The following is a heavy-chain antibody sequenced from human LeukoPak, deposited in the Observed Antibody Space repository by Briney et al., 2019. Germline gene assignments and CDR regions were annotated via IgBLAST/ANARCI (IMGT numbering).Heavy chain of an antibody. D-gene: IGHD3-22*01. CDR1: GYTFTGYY. J-gene: IGHJ4*02. CDR3: ARDPYRYYYDCSGYLLVDY. Sequence: RASVKVSCKASGYTFTGYYMHWVRQAPGQGLEWMGRINPNSGGTNYAQKFQGRVTMTRDTSISTAYMELSRLRSDDTAVYYCARDPYRYYYDCSGYLLVDYWGQGTLVTVSS. V-gene: IGHV1-2*06. CDR2: INPNSGGT.